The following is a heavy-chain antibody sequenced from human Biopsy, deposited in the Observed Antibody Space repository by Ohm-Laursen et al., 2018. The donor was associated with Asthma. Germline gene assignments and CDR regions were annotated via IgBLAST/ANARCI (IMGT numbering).Heavy chain of an antibody. CDR1: GYNFISFA. CDR3: ARTYYNFLTGQVKDVFGV. Sequence: SSVKVSCKASGYNFISFAIHWVRQAPGQRLEWMGWVNTGNGDTKYSQKFQGRVTITRDTSASTAYMELRSLRSEDTATYYCARTYYNFLTGQVKDVFGVWGQGTMVTVSS. D-gene: IGHD3-9*01. J-gene: IGHJ3*01. CDR2: VNTGNGDT. V-gene: IGHV1-3*04.